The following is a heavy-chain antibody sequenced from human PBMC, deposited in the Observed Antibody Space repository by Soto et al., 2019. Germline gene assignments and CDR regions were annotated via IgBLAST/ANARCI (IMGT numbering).Heavy chain of an antibody. J-gene: IGHJ4*02. CDR2: IWYDGSNK. CDR3: ASSGG. V-gene: IGHV3-33*01. Sequence: LRLSCAASGFIFRSYGMHWVRQAPGKGLGWVAVIWYDGSNKNYADPVKGRFTISRDNAKNTLFLQMNSLRAEDTAVYFCASSGGWGQGTLVTVSS. CDR1: GFIFRSYG. D-gene: IGHD1-26*01.